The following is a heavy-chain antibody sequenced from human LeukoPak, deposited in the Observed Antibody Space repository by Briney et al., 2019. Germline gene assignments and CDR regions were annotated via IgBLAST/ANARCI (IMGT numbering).Heavy chain of an antibody. CDR2: IKQDGSEK. D-gene: IGHD3-10*01. J-gene: IGHJ4*02. Sequence: PGGSLRLSCAASGFTFSSYWMSWVRQAPGKGLEWVANIKQDGSEKYYVDSVEGRFTISRDNAKNSLYLQMNSLRAEDTAVYYCARLPYGSGSYPADYWGQGTLVTVSS. CDR3: ARLPYGSGSYPADY. CDR1: GFTFSSYW. V-gene: IGHV3-7*01.